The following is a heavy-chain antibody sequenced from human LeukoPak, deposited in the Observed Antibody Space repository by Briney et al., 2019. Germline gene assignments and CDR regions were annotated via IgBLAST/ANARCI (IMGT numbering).Heavy chain of an antibody. D-gene: IGHD3-10*01. CDR1: GGSISSGSYY. Sequence: SQTLSLTCTVSGGSISSGSYYWSWIRQPAGKGLEWIGRIYTSGSTNYNPSLKSRVTISVDTSKNQFSLKLSSVTAADTAVYYCARVRGDHDAFDIWGQGTMVTVSS. J-gene: IGHJ3*02. CDR3: ARVRGDHDAFDI. CDR2: IYTSGST. V-gene: IGHV4-61*02.